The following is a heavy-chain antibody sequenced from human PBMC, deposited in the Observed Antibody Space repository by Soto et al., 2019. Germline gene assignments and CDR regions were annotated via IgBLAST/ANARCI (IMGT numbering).Heavy chain of an antibody. D-gene: IGHD3-3*01. J-gene: IGHJ4*02. CDR2: IIPIFGTA. CDR1: GGTFSSYA. V-gene: IGHV1-69*06. Sequence: SVKVSCKASGGTFSSYAISWVRQAPGQGLEWMGGIIPIFGTANYAQKFQGRATITADKSTSTAYMELSSLRSEDTAVYYCARSPWSAPPSLIFDYWGQGTLVTVSS. CDR3: ARSPWSAPPSLIFDY.